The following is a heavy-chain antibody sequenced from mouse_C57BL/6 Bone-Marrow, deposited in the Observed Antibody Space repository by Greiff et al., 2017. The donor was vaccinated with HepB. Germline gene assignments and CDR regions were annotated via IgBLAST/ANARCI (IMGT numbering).Heavy chain of an antibody. CDR2: ISYSGST. Sequence: EVKVEESGPGMVKPSQSLSLTCTVTGYSITSGYDWHWIRHFPGNKLEWMGYISYSGSTNYNPSLKSRISITHDTSKNHFFLKLNSVTTEDTATYYCAAYDYDNSSMDYWGQGTSVTVSS. CDR3: AAYDYDNSSMDY. J-gene: IGHJ4*01. D-gene: IGHD2-4*01. CDR1: GYSITSGYD. V-gene: IGHV3-1*01.